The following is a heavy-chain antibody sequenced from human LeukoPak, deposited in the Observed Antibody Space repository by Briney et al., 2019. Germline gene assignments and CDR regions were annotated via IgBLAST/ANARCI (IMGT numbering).Heavy chain of an antibody. V-gene: IGHV4-61*02. D-gene: IGHD3-22*01. J-gene: IGHJ4*02. CDR2: IYTSGST. CDR3: ARRSERYDSSGYYYYFDY. CDR1: GGSISSGSYY. Sequence: PSETLSLTCTVSGGSISSGSYYWSWIRQPAGKGLEWIGRIYTSGSTNYNPSLKSRVTISVDTSKNQFSLKLGSVTAADTAVYYCARRSERYDSSGYYYYFDYWGQGTLVTVSS.